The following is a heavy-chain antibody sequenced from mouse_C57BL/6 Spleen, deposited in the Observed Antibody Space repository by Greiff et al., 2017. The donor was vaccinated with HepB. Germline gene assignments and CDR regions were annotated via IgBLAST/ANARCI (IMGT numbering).Heavy chain of an antibody. CDR3: ARYYGSTSLDY. CDR2: ISDGGSYT. V-gene: IGHV5-4*03. CDR1: GFTFSSYA. Sequence: EVMLVESGGGLVKPGGSLKLSCAASGFTFSSYAMSWVRQTPEKRLEWVATISDGGSYTYYPDNVKGRFTISRDNAKNNLYLQMSHLKSEDTAMYYCARYYGSTSLDYWGQGTTLTVSS. D-gene: IGHD1-1*01. J-gene: IGHJ2*01.